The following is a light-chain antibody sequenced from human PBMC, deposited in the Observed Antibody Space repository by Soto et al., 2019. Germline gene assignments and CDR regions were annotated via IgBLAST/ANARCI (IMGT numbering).Light chain of an antibody. CDR3: QQYGCSPLT. CDR1: QSVSSSY. J-gene: IGKJ3*01. Sequence: EIVLTQSPGTLSLSPGERATLSCRASQSVSSSYLAWYQQKPGQAPRLLIYGASSRATGIPDRFSGSGSGTDFTLTISRLEPEDFAVYYCQQYGCSPLTFGLGTKVDIK. CDR2: GAS. V-gene: IGKV3-20*01.